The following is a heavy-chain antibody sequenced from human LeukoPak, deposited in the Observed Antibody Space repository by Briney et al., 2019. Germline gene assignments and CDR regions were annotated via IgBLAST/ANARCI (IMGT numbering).Heavy chain of an antibody. CDR3: ASLEYYDFYFDY. D-gene: IGHD3-3*01. Sequence: KSSETLSLTCTVSGYSISSDYYWGWIRQPPGKGLEWIGSFYHSGSTYYNPSLKSRVTISVDTSKNQFSLKLSSVTAADTAVYYRASLEYYDFYFDYWGQGTLVTVSS. V-gene: IGHV4-38-2*02. CDR1: GYSISSDYY. J-gene: IGHJ4*02. CDR2: FYHSGST.